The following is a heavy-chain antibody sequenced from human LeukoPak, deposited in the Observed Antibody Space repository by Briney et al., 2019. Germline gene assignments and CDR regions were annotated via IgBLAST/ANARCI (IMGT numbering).Heavy chain of an antibody. CDR1: GGSFSGYY. CDR2: INHSGST. D-gene: IGHD6-13*01. CDR3: ARVGAAAGKDAFDI. Sequence: PSETLSPTCAVYGGSFSGYYWSWIRQPPGKGLEWIGEINHSGSTNYNPSLKSRVTISVDTSKNQFSLKLSSVTAADTAVYYCARVGAAAGKDAFDIWGQGTMVTVSS. J-gene: IGHJ3*02. V-gene: IGHV4-34*01.